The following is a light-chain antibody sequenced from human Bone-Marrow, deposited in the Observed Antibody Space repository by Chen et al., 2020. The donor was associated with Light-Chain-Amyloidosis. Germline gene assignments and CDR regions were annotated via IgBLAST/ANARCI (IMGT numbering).Light chain of an antibody. CDR2: RDT. Sequence: SYELTQPPSVSVTPGQTARLTCSGDDLPTKYAKWSQQKPGQAPVLVIHRDTERPSGISERFSGSSSGTTATLTISGVQAEDEADYHCQSADSSGTYEVIFGGGTKLTVL. CDR3: QSADSSGTYEVI. CDR1: DLPTKY. V-gene: IGLV3-25*03. J-gene: IGLJ2*01.